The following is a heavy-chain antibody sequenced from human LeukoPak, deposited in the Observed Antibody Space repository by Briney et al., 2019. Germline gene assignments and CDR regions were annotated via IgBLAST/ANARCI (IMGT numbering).Heavy chain of an antibody. V-gene: IGHV4-34*01. J-gene: IGHJ6*02. CDR2: INHSGST. D-gene: IGHD1-26*01. CDR1: GGSFSGYY. CDR3: ARVRVGARDYYYYYGMDV. Sequence: SETLSLTCAVYGGSFSGYYWSWIRQPPGKGLEWIGEINHSGSTNYNPSLKSRVTISVDTSKNQFSLKLSSVTAADTAVYYCARVRVGARDYYYYYGMDVWGQGTTVTVSS.